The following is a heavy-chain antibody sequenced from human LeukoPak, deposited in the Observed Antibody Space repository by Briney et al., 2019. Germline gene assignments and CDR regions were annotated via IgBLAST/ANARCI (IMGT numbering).Heavy chain of an antibody. CDR2: ISAYNGNT. CDR1: GYTFTSYG. Sequence: AAVTVSCKASGYTFTSYGISWVRQAPGQGLEWMGWISAYNGNTNYAQKLQGRVTMTTDTSTSTAYMELRSLRSDDTAVYYCARIKPNIVAKWEPGDYWGQGTLVTVSS. J-gene: IGHJ4*02. CDR3: ARIKPNIVAKWEPGDY. D-gene: IGHD5-12*01. V-gene: IGHV1-18*01.